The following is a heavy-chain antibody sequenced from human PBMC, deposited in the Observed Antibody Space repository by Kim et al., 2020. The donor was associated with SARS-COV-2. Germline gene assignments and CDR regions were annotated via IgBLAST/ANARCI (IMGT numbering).Heavy chain of an antibody. D-gene: IGHD3-22*01. CDR1: GYTFTSYG. J-gene: IGHJ6*02. CDR2: ISAYNGNT. Sequence: ASVKVSCKASGYTFTSYGISWVRQAPGQGLEWMGWISAYNGNTNYAQKLQGRVTMTTDTSTSTAYMELRSLRSDDTAVYYCAREYSYYYDSSGYYPPRHVGYYGMDVWGQGTTVTVSS. CDR3: AREYSYYYDSSGYYPPRHVGYYGMDV. V-gene: IGHV1-18*01.